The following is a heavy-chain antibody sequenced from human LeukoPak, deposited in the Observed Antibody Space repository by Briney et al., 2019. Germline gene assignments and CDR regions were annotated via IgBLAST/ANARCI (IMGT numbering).Heavy chain of an antibody. J-gene: IGHJ6*02. V-gene: IGHV3-30*03. CDR1: GFSFNSHG. CDR2: ISDDGSKG. Sequence: PGGSLRLSCAASGFSFNSHGMHWVRQAPDKGLEWVAVISDDGSKGYYADSVKGRFTISRENSKNVLYLQMNSLRAEDTAVYYCARVARVVVPAAMVGYYYYYGMDVWGQGTTVTVSS. D-gene: IGHD2-2*01. CDR3: ARVARVVVPAAMVGYYYYYGMDV.